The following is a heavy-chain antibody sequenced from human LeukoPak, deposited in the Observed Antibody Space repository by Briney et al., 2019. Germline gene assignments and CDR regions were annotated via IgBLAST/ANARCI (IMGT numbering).Heavy chain of an antibody. V-gene: IGHV3-30-3*01. CDR3: ARERRDTILHSGAFDI. CDR1: GFTFSTYS. D-gene: IGHD2-21*01. J-gene: IGHJ3*02. Sequence: GGSLRLSCAASGFTFSTYSTHWVRQAPGKGLEWVADIASDGSHTFYVESVKGRLTISRDNSKNTLYLQMNSLRAEDTAVYFCARERRDTILHSGAFDIWGQGTMVTVSS. CDR2: IASDGSHT.